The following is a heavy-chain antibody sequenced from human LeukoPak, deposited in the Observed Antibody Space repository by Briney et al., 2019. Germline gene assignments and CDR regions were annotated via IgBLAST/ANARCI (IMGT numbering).Heavy chain of an antibody. V-gene: IGHV4-59*01. CDR3: ARATGGYYYYDYMDV. CDR1: GDSISSYY. Sequence: SESLSLTCTVSGDSISSYYWSWIRQPPGKGLEWIGYIYYSGSTNYNPSLKSRVTISVDTSKNQFSLKLSTVTAADTAVYYCARATGGYYYYDYMDVWGKGTTVTVSS. CDR2: IYYSGST. D-gene: IGHD3-16*01. J-gene: IGHJ6*03.